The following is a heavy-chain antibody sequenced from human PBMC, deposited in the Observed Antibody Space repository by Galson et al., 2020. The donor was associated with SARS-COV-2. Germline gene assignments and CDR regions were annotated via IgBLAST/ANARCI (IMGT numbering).Heavy chain of an antibody. CDR1: GFSLSTSGMC. CDR2: IDWDDDK. CDR3: ARIPANSSGYYFDY. V-gene: IGHV2-70*11. J-gene: IGHJ4*02. Sequence: VSGPTMVKPTQTLTLTCTFSGFSLSTSGMCVSWIRQPPGKALEWLARIDWDDDKYYSTSLKTRLTISKDTSKNQVVLTMTNMDPVDTATYYCARIPANSSGYYFDYWGQGTLVTVSS. D-gene: IGHD3-22*01.